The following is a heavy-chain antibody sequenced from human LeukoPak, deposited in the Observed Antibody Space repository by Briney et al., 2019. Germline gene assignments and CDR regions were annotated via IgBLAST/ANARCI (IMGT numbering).Heavy chain of an antibody. V-gene: IGHV1-2*02. D-gene: IGHD3-10*01. CDR3: ARAYGSGSSYHPDY. CDR1: GYTFPGYY. J-gene: IGHJ4*02. CDR2: INPNSGVT. Sequence: ASVKVSCKASGYTFPGYYLHWVRQAPGQGLEWMGWINPNSGVTNYAQKFQGRSTMTRDTSITTAYMELSRLRSDDTAVYFCARAYGSGSSYHPDYWGQGTLVTVSS.